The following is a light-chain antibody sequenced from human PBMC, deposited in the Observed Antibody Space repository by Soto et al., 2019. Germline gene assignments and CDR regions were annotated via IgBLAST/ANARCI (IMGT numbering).Light chain of an antibody. CDR2: GNT. CDR3: QSYDTTLSGVV. Sequence: QSALTQPPSVSGAPGQRVTISCTGSSSNIGAGYDVHWYQKIPGTAPKLLIYGNTDRPSGVPDRFSGSKSGTSASLAITGLQTEDEAEYYCQSYDTTLSGVVFGGGTKLTVL. V-gene: IGLV1-40*01. CDR1: SSNIGAGYD. J-gene: IGLJ2*01.